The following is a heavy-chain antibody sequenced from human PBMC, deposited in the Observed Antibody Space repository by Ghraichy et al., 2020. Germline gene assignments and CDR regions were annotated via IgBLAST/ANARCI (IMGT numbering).Heavy chain of an antibody. CDR1: GFTFSSYA. CDR2: ISYDGSNK. Sequence: GGSLRLSCAASGFTFSSYAMHWVRQAPGKGLEWVAVISYDGSNKYYADSVKGRFTISRDNSKNTLYLQMNSLRAEDTAVYYCARGGTLYGGNPPHDYWGQGTLVTVSS. D-gene: IGHD4-23*01. CDR3: ARGGTLYGGNPPHDY. V-gene: IGHV3-30*04. J-gene: IGHJ4*02.